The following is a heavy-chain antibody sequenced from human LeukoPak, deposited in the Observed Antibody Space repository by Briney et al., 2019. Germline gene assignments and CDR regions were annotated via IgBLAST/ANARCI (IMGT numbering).Heavy chain of an antibody. J-gene: IGHJ6*02. CDR2: INHSGST. Sequence: SETLSLTCIVSGDSISSYYWSWIRQPPGKGLEWIGEINHSGSTNYNPPLKSRVTISVDTSKNQFSLKLSSVTAADTAVYYCARSRRWGIAARPPYYYYGMDVWGQGTTVTVSS. D-gene: IGHD6-6*01. CDR1: GDSISSYY. CDR3: ARSRRWGIAARPPYYYYGMDV. V-gene: IGHV4-34*01.